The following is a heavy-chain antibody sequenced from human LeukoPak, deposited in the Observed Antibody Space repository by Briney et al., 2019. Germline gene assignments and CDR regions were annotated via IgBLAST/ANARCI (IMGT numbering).Heavy chain of an antibody. CDR1: GGPFNDYY. CDR3: TSRNYYDSSGYYYSDY. V-gene: IGHV4-34*01. D-gene: IGHD3-22*01. J-gene: IGHJ4*02. Sequence: PSETLSLTCAVYGGPFNDYYWSWIRQPPGKGLEWIGEINHSGSTNYNPSLKSRVTISVDTSKNQFSLKLSSVTAADTAVYYCTSRNYYDSSGYYYSDYWGRGTLVTVSS. CDR2: INHSGST.